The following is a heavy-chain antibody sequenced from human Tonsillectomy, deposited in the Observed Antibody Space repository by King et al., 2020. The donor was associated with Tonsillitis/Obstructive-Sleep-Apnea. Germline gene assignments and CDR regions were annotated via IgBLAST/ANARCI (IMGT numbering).Heavy chain of an antibody. Sequence: VQLVESGGGLIQPGGSLRLSCAASGFPVSSNYMSWVRQAPGKGLEWVSVIYSGGSTYYADSVKGRFTISRDNSKNTLYRQMNSLRAADTAVYYCARDQDYGSGSYFHYYYYMDVWGKGTTVTVSS. CDR3: ARDQDYGSGSYFHYYYYMDV. D-gene: IGHD3-10*01. CDR1: GFPVSSNY. CDR2: IYSGGST. V-gene: IGHV3-53*01. J-gene: IGHJ6*03.